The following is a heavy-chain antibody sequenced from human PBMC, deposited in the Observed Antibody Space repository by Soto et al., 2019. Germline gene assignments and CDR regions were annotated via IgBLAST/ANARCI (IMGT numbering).Heavy chain of an antibody. V-gene: IGHV3-30*18. D-gene: IGHD2-2*01. CDR1: GFTFSSYG. CDR2: ISYDGSNK. Sequence: QVQLVESGGGVVQPGRSLRLYCAASGFTFSSYGMHWVRQAPGKGLEWVAVISYDGSNKYYADSVKGRFTISRDNSKNTLYLQMNSLRAEDTAVYYCAKVVRSTSWGYYYYGIDVSGQGTTVTVSS. CDR3: AKVVRSTSWGYYYYGIDV. J-gene: IGHJ6*02.